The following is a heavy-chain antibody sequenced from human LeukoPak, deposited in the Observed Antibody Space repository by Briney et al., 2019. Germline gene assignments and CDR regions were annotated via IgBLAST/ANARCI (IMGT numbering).Heavy chain of an antibody. CDR2: ISGSGAGI. J-gene: IGHJ4*02. Sequence: PGGSLRLSCAASGFIFSNYVMSWVRQAPGKGLEWVSTISGSGAGIYYADSVNGRFTISRDNSKNTLYLQMNNLRAEDTAVYYCAKLASTWYLYYFDYWGQGILVTVSS. CDR1: GFIFSNYV. D-gene: IGHD6-13*01. V-gene: IGHV3-23*01. CDR3: AKLASTWYLYYFDY.